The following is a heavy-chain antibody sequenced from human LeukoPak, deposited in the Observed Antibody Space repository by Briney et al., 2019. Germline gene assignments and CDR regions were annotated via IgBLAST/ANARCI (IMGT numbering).Heavy chain of an antibody. CDR3: ARHPNWGPPDWYFDL. CDR1: GGSISSYY. J-gene: IGHJ2*01. V-gene: IGHV4-59*08. CDR2: IYYSGST. D-gene: IGHD7-27*01. Sequence: SETLSLTCTVSGGSISSYYWSWIRQPPGKGLEWIGYIYYSGSTNYNPSLKSRVTISVDTSKNQFSLKLSSVTAADTAVYYCARHPNWGPPDWYFDLWGQGTLVTVSS.